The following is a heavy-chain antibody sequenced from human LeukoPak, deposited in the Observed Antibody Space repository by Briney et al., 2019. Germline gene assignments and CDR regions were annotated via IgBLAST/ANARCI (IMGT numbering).Heavy chain of an antibody. CDR3: ARVSPPAPSGQLHIFRFYWFDP. CDR2: INHSGST. D-gene: IGHD2-2*01. CDR1: GGSFSGYY. J-gene: IGHJ5*02. Sequence: SETLSLTCAVYGGSFSGYYWSWIRQPPGKGLEWIGEINHSGSTDYNPSLKSRVTISVDTSKNQFSLKLSSVTAADTAVYYCARVSPPAPSGQLHIFRFYWFDPWGQGTLVTVSS. V-gene: IGHV4-34*01.